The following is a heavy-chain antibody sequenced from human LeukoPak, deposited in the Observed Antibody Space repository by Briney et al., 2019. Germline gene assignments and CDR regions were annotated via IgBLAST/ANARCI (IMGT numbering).Heavy chain of an antibody. Sequence: PGGSLRLSCAASGFTFSSYSMNWVRQAPGKGLEWVSSISSSSSYIYYADSVKGRFTISRDNAKNSLYLQMNSLRSEDTAVYYCARGSVLRYFVREIKPFDYWGQGTLVTVSS. CDR1: GFTFSSYS. J-gene: IGHJ4*02. V-gene: IGHV3-21*04. D-gene: IGHD3-9*01. CDR2: ISSSSSYI. CDR3: ARGSVLRYFVREIKPFDY.